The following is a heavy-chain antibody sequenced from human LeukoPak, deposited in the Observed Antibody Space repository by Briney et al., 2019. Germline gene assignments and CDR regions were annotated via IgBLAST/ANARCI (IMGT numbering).Heavy chain of an antibody. J-gene: IGHJ6*03. Sequence: SGTLSLTCAVSGGSISSSNWWSWVRQPPGEGLEWIGEIYHSGSTNYNPSLKSRVTISVDKSKNQFSLKLSSVTAADTAVYYCARGAAGLYYYYYMDVWGKGTTVTVSS. CDR3: ARGAAGLYYYYYMDV. D-gene: IGHD6-13*01. V-gene: IGHV4-4*02. CDR2: IYHSGST. CDR1: GGSISSSNW.